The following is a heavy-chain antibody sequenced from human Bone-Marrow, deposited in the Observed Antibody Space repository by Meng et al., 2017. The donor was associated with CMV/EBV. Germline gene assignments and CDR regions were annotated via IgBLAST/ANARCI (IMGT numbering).Heavy chain of an antibody. CDR2: SNAGNGNT. J-gene: IGHJ6*02. V-gene: IGHV1-3*02. Sequence: ASVKVSCKASGYTFTSYAMHWVRQAPGQRLEWMGWSNAGNGNTKYSQEFQGRVTITRDTSASTAYMELSSLRSEDMAVFYCAASSQWSHYQYGMDVWGQGTTVTVSS. CDR1: GYTFTSYA. CDR3: AASSQWSHYQYGMDV. D-gene: IGHD6-19*01.